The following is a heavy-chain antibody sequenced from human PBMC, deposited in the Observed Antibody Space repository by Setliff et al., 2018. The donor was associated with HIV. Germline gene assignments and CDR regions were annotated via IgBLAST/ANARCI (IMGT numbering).Heavy chain of an antibody. CDR3: ARCAAGPYCRNSFDF. D-gene: IGHD1-26*01. Sequence: SLRLSCAASGFPFSSHWMSWVRQAPGKGLEWVANIRQDGSEKYYVDSVKGRFTISRDNAGNSLDLELNYLNDEDTAVYYCARCAAGPYCRNSFDFWGRGTLVTVSS. J-gene: IGHJ4*02. CDR1: GFPFSSHW. V-gene: IGHV3-7*03. CDR2: IRQDGSEK.